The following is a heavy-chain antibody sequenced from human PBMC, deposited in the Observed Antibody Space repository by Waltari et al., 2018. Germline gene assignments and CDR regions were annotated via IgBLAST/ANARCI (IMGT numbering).Heavy chain of an antibody. V-gene: IGHV3-21*01. D-gene: IGHD1-26*01. CDR3: ARGPRWETAAFDI. CDR1: GFTFSSYS. Sequence: EVQLVESGGGLVKPGGSLRRSGAASGFTFSSYSMNWVRQAPGKGLEWVSSISSSSSYIYYADSVKGRFTISRDNAKNSLYLQMNSLRAEDTVVYYCARGPRWETAAFDIWGQGTMVTVSS. CDR2: ISSSSSYI. J-gene: IGHJ3*02.